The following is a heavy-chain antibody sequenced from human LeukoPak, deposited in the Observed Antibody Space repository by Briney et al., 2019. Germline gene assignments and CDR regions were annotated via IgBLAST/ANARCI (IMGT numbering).Heavy chain of an antibody. CDR2: IYLSGST. CDR1: GGYISSGDYY. Sequence: PSQTLSLTCAVSGGYISSGDYYWSWNQQPPGKGLEWIGFIYLSGSTYYNPSLKSRVTISVDRSKNQFSLKLSSVTAADTAVYYCARVTVADVWFDPWGQGTLVTVSS. CDR3: ARVTVADVWFDP. D-gene: IGHD6-19*01. J-gene: IGHJ5*02. V-gene: IGHV4-30-2*01.